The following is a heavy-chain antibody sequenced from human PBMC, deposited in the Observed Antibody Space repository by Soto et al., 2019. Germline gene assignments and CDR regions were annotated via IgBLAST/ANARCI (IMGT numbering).Heavy chain of an antibody. D-gene: IGHD2-21*01. CDR1: GFSLSTSGVA. V-gene: IGHV2-5*02. CDR2: IYWDDDK. CDR3: PHSYVTTLWYI. Sequence: QITLKESGPTLFKPTQTLTLTCTSSGFSLSTSGVAVGWFRQPPGKALKWGELIYWDDDKRYTPSLKSRLTITKDTSNNQVVLTTTTMDAVHTATYYCPHSYVTTLWYIWGQGTMVTVAS. J-gene: IGHJ3*02.